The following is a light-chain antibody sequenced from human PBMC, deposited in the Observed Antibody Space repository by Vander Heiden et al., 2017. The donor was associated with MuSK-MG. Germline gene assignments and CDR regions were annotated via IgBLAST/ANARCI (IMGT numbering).Light chain of an antibody. V-gene: IGLV1-51*01. J-gene: IGLJ2*01. CDR1: SSNIGNND. CDR2: DNN. CDR3: GTWDSSRSAVV. Sequence: QSVLTQPPSVSAAPGQKVTISCSGISSNIGNNDVSWYQQLPGTAPKLLIYDNNKRPSGIPDRFSGSKSGTSATLGITGLQTGDEADYYCGTWDSSRSAVVFGGGTKLTVL.